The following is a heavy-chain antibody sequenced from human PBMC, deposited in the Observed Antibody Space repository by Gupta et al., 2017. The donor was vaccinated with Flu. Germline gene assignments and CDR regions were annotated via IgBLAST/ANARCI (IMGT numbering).Heavy chain of an antibody. CDR2: INSDGSST. V-gene: IGHV3-74*01. CDR3: ARETLTGIDY. Sequence: HWVRQAPGKGLVWFSRINSDGSSTSYADSVKGRFTISIDNAKNTLYLQMNSLRAEDTAVYYCARETLTGIDYWGQGTLVTVSS. J-gene: IGHJ4*02.